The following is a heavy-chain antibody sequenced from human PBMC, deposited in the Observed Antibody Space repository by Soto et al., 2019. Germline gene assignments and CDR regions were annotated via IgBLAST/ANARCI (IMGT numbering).Heavy chain of an antibody. CDR3: ASAGINWLDP. CDR1: GYIFTSFH. Sequence: QIQLVQSGAEVKNPGASVRLSCKASGYIFTSFHMYWVRQAPGQGLEWMGMINPSGGRTEYAENFQGRVTMTSDTSTNTVYMELTTLRSEDTAVYYCASAGINWLDPWGQGTLVIVSS. J-gene: IGHJ5*02. D-gene: IGHD2-21*01. CDR2: INPSGGRT. V-gene: IGHV1-46*01.